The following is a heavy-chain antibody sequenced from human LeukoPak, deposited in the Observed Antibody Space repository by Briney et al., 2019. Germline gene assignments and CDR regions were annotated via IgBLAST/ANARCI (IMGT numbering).Heavy chain of an antibody. V-gene: IGHV7-4-1*02. J-gene: IGHJ5*02. CDR1: GYTLTELS. CDR3: ARESQYYYGSGSYWGQFDP. D-gene: IGHD3-10*01. CDR2: INTNTGNP. Sequence: ASVKVSCKVSGYTLTELSMHWVRQAPGQGLEWMGWINTNTGNPTYAQGFTGRFVFSLDTSVSTAYLQISSLKAEDTAVYYCARESQYYYGSGSYWGQFDPWGQGTLVTVSS.